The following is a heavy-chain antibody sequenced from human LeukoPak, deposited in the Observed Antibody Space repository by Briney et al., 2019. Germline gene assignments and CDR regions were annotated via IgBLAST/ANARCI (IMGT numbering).Heavy chain of an antibody. V-gene: IGHV3-7*01. J-gene: IGHJ4*02. D-gene: IGHD3-10*01. CDR1: GFTFSRYW. Sequence: GGSLRLSCAASGFTFSRYWMSWVRQAPGKGLEWVANIKQDGSEKYYVDSVKGRFTISRDNAKNSLYLQMSSLRAEDTAVYYCARLLVYNSGGEAFDYWGQGTPVTVSS. CDR3: ARLLVYNSGGEAFDY. CDR2: IKQDGSEK.